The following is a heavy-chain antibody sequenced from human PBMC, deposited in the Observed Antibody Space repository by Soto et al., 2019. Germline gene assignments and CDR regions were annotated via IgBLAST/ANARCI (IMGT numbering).Heavy chain of an antibody. D-gene: IGHD3-22*01. CDR1: GGSISSGDYY. CDR3: ARQSGYDSSGYYSY. J-gene: IGHJ4*02. V-gene: IGHV4-30-4*01. Sequence: SETLPLTCTVSGGSISSGDYYWSWIRQPPGKGLEWIGYIYYSGSTYYNPSLKSRVTISVDTSKNQFSLKLSSVTAADTAVYYCARQSGYDSSGYYSYWGQGTLVTVSS. CDR2: IYYSGST.